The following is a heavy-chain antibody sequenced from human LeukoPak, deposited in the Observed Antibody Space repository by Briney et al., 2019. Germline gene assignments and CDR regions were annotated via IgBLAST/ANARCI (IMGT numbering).Heavy chain of an antibody. J-gene: IGHJ6*03. CDR3: ARDGPLDYGDYEGYYYYYMDV. CDR1: GFTFSSYV. V-gene: IGHV3-7*01. CDR2: IKQDGSEK. Sequence: GRSLRLSCAASGFTFSSYVMHSVRQAPGKGLEWVANIKQDGSEKYYVDSVKGRVTISRDNAKNSLYLQMNSLRAEDTAVYYCARDGPLDYGDYEGYYYYYMDVWGKGTTVTISS. D-gene: IGHD4-17*01.